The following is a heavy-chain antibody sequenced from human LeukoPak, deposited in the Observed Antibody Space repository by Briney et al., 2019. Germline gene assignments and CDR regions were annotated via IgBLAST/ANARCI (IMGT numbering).Heavy chain of an antibody. CDR1: GYTFTGYY. J-gene: IGHJ4*02. D-gene: IGHD3-22*01. CDR2: INPNSGGT. CDR3: ARGSGYHFNHFDY. Sequence: ASVKVSCKASGYTFTGYYMHWVRQAPGQGLKWMGWINPNSGGTNYAQKFQGRVTMTRDTSISTAYMELSRLRSDDTAVYYCARGSGYHFNHFDYWGQGTLVTVSS. V-gene: IGHV1-2*02.